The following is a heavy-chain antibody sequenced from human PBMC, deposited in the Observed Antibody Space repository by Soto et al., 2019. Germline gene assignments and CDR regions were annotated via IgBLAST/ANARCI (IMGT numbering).Heavy chain of an antibody. D-gene: IGHD3-10*01. CDR1: GFTFESYA. V-gene: IGHV3-30-3*01. CDR2: ILYDGSIK. J-gene: IGHJ4*01. CDR3: ARPEVGPGSGSYLDF. Sequence: PGGSLQLSCAASGFTFESYAMHWVRQAPGKGLDWVAIILYDGSIKYYADSVKGRFTIPRDNSKNTVYLQMNSLRPEDTAVYYCARPEVGPGSGSYLDFWGHGTLVTVSS.